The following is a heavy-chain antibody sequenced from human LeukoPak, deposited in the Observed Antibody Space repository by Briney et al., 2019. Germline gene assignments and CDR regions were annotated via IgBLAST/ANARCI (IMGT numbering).Heavy chain of an antibody. J-gene: IGHJ6*03. CDR1: GFTFSSYA. V-gene: IGHV3-30*04. CDR2: ISYDGSNK. Sequence: PGRSLRLSCAASGFTFSSYAMHWVRQAPGKGLEWVAVISYDGSNKYYADSVKGRFTISRDNSKNTLYLQMNSLKTEDTAVYYCTTDPYSSSWYRARGYYYYYMDVWGKGTTVTVSS. D-gene: IGHD6-13*01. CDR3: TTDPYSSSWYRARGYYYYYMDV.